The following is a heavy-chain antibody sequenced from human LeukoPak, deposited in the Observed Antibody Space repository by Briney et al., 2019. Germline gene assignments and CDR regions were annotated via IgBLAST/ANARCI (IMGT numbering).Heavy chain of an antibody. CDR1: GYTFTGYY. J-gene: IGHJ6*03. Sequence: ASVKVSCKASGYTFTGYYMHWVRQAPGQGLEWMGWINPNSGGTNYAQKFQGRVTMIRDTSISTAYMELSRLRSDDTAVYYCARGPPYYYYYYMDVWGKGTTVTVSS. CDR2: INPNSGGT. V-gene: IGHV1-2*02. CDR3: ARGPPYYYYYYMDV.